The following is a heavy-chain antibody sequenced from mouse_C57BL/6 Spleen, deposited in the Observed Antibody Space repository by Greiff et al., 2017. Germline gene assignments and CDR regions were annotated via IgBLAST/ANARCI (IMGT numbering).Heavy chain of an antibody. V-gene: IGHV1-7*01. CDR2: INPSSGYT. CDR1: GYTFTSYW. Sequence: VQRVESGAELAKPGASVKLSCKASGYTFTSYWMHWVKQRPGQGLEWIGYINPSSGYTKYNQKFKDKATLTADKSSSTAYMQLSSLTYEDSAVXYCARGGTWYFDVWGTGTTVTVSS. CDR3: ARGGTWYFDV. D-gene: IGHD3-3*01. J-gene: IGHJ1*03.